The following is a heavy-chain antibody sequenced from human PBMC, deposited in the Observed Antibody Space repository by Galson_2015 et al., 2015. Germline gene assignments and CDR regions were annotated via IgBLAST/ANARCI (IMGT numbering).Heavy chain of an antibody. CDR2: ISGSGGTT. CDR3: AKSGTGSYYYYYMDV. Sequence: SLRLSCAAAGFTLSNYAMSWVRQAPGKGLEWVSGISGSGGTTYYADSLKGRFTISRDNAKNTLYLQMNSLRAEDTAIYYCAKSGTGSYYYYYMDVWVTGTTVTVSS. D-gene: IGHD6-13*01. CDR1: GFTLSNYA. V-gene: IGHV3-23*01. J-gene: IGHJ6*03.